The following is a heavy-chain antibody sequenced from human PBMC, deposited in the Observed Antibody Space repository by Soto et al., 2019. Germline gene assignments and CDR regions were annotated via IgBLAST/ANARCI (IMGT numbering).Heavy chain of an antibody. J-gene: IGHJ3*02. D-gene: IGHD2-21*02. V-gene: IGHV4-4*07. Sequence: SETLSLTCTVSGGSISSYYWSWIRQPAGKGLEWIGRIYTSGSTNYNPSLKSRVTMSVDTSKNQFSLKLSSVTAAGTAVYYCARDRKVVVTATDAFDIWGQGTMVTVSS. CDR3: ARDRKVVVTATDAFDI. CDR1: GGSISSYY. CDR2: IYTSGST.